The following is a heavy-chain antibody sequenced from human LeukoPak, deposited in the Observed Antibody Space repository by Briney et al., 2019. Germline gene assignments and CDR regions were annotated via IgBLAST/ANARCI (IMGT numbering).Heavy chain of an antibody. D-gene: IGHD2-2*01. J-gene: IGHJ5*02. V-gene: IGHV3-21*01. CDR3: ARLLTPAVHEGGFDP. CDR2: ISSSSSYI. CDR1: GFTFSSYW. Sequence: PGGSLRLSCAASGFTFSSYWMHWVRQAPGKGLEWVSSISSSSSYIYYADSVEGRFTISRDNAKNSLYLQMNSLRAEDTAVYYCARLLTPAVHEGGFDPWGQGTLVTVSS.